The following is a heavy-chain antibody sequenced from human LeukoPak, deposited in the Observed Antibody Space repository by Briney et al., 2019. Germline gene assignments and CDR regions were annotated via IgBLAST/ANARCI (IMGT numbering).Heavy chain of an antibody. CDR1: GFTFDDYA. D-gene: IGHD3-22*01. J-gene: IGHJ4*02. CDR2: ISGSGGST. CDR3: AKDPSYYDSSGYYWNYFDY. V-gene: IGHV3-23*01. Sequence: GRSLRLSCAASGFTFDDYAMHWVRQAPGKGLEWVSAISGSGGSTYYADSVKGRFTISRDNSKNTLYLQMNSLRAEDTAVYYCAKDPSYYDSSGYYWNYFDYWGQGTLVTVSS.